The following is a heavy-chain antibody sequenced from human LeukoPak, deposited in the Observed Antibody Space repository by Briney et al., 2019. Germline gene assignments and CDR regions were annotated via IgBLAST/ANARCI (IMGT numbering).Heavy chain of an antibody. CDR2: IYYSGST. D-gene: IGHD5-12*01. J-gene: IGHJ5*02. Sequence: SETLSLTCTVSGGSISSYYWTWIRQPAGKGLEWIGSIYYSGSTYYNPSLKSRVTISVDTSKNQFSLKLSSVTAADTAVYYCARLVRSGYFTWGQGTLVTVSS. CDR3: ARLVRSGYFT. V-gene: IGHV4-59*05. CDR1: GGSISSYY.